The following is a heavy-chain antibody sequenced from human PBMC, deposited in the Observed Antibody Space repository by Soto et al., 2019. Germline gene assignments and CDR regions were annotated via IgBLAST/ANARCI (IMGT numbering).Heavy chain of an antibody. CDR3: ARGGYSYGSDYGMDV. J-gene: IGHJ6*02. CDR1: RGTFSSYA. Sequence: SVKVSCKASRGTFSSYAISWLRQSRGQGLEWMGGIIPIFGTANYAQKFQGRVTITADESTSTAYMELSSLRSEDTAVYYCARGGYSYGSDYGMDVWGQGTTVTVSS. D-gene: IGHD5-18*01. CDR2: IIPIFGTA. V-gene: IGHV1-69*13.